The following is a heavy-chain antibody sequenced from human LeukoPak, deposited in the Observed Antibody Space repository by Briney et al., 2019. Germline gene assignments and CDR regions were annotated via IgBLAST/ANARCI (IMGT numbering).Heavy chain of an antibody. CDR1: GYTFTAYY. CDR2: INPSGGST. D-gene: IGHD4-23*01. V-gene: IGHV1-46*01. Sequence: ASVKVSCKASGYTFTAYYLHWVRQAPGQGLEWMGIINPSGGSTSYAQKFQGRVTMTRDMSTSTDYMELSSLRSEDTAVYYCARDNSVEDTAWWFDPWGQGTLVTVSS. J-gene: IGHJ5*02. CDR3: ARDNSVEDTAWWFDP.